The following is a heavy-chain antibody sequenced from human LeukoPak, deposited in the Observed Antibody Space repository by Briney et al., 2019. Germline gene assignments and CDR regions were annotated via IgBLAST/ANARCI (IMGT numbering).Heavy chain of an antibody. CDR3: ASSIAVAGTNFDY. J-gene: IGHJ4*02. CDR2: ISYDGSNK. Sequence: GGSLRLSCAASGFTFSSYAMHWVRQAPGKGLERVAVISYDGSNKYYADSVKGRFTISRDNSKNTLYLQMNSLRAEDTAVYYCASSIAVAGTNFDYWGQGTLVTVSS. D-gene: IGHD6-19*01. CDR1: GFTFSSYA. V-gene: IGHV3-30-3*01.